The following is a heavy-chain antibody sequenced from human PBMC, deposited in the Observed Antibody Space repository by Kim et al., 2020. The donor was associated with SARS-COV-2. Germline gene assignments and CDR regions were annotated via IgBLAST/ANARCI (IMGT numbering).Heavy chain of an antibody. J-gene: IGHJ5*02. CDR1: GFTFSSYG. D-gene: IGHD2-21*01. V-gene: IGHV3-33*01. Sequence: GGSLRLSCAASGFTFSSYGMHWVRQAPGKGLEWVAVIWYDGSNKYYADSVKGRFSISRDNSKNTLYLQMNSLRAEDTAVYYCAREATPMSYCGGDCLGNWFDPCGQGTLVAVSS. CDR3: AREATPMSYCGGDCLGNWFDP. CDR2: IWYDGSNK.